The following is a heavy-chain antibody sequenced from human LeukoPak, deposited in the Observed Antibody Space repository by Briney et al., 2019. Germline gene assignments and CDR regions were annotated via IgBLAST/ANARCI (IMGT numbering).Heavy chain of an antibody. V-gene: IGHV4-59*12. CDR2: IYYSGST. Sequence: SETLSLTCTVSGGSISSYYWSWIRQPPGKGLEWIGDIYYSGSTTYNPSLKSRVNISVDTSKNQFSLKLSSAAAADTAVYYCARGGASDYGDYRFDPWGQGTLLTVSS. D-gene: IGHD4-17*01. CDR1: GGSISSYY. CDR3: ARGGASDYGDYRFDP. J-gene: IGHJ5*02.